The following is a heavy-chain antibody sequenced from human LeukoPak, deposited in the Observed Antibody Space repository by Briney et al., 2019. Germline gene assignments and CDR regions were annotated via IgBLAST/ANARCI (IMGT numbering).Heavy chain of an antibody. CDR1: GGSISSYY. Sequence: PSETLSLTCTVSGGSISSYYWSWIRQPPGKGLEWIGYIHYSGSTYYNPSLKSRVTISVDTSKNQFSLKLSSVTAADTAVYYCARLNYYDSSGYFDYWGQGTLVTVSS. V-gene: IGHV4-59*08. J-gene: IGHJ4*02. CDR2: IHYSGST. CDR3: ARLNYYDSSGYFDY. D-gene: IGHD3-22*01.